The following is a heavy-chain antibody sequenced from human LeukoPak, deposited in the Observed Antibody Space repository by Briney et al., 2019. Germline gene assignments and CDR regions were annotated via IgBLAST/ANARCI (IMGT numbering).Heavy chain of an antibody. CDR3: ARGEQQLGDFDY. Sequence: SETLSLTCTVSGGSISSGSYYWSWIRQPAGKGLEWIGRIYTSGSTNYNPSLKSRVTISVDTSKNQFSLKLSSVTAADTAVYYCARGEQQLGDFDYWGQGTLVTVSS. CDR2: IYTSGST. CDR1: GGSISSGSYY. J-gene: IGHJ4*02. V-gene: IGHV4-61*02. D-gene: IGHD6-13*01.